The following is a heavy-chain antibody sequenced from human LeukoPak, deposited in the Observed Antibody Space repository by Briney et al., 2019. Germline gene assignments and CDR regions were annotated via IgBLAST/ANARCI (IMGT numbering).Heavy chain of an antibody. Sequence: PSETLSLTCTVSGGSISSTNYYWGWIRQPPGMGLDWLVSIYYSGSTYSNPALKSRVTMSVDTSKNQFSLKLSSVTAADTAMYYCARQTYYSGSGSSKESDYWGQGTLVTVSS. J-gene: IGHJ4*02. CDR2: IYYSGST. D-gene: IGHD3-10*01. CDR1: GGSISSTNYY. V-gene: IGHV4-39*01. CDR3: ARQTYYSGSGSSKESDY.